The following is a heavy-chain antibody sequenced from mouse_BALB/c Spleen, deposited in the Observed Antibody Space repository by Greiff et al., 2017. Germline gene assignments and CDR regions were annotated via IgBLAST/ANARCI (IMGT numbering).Heavy chain of an antibody. D-gene: IGHD2-3*01. V-gene: IGHV14-3*02. CDR2: IDPANGNT. Sequence: VQLKQSGAELVKPGASVKLSCTASGFNIKDTYMHWVKQRPEQGLEWIGRIDPANGNTKYDPKFQGKATITADTSSNTAYLQLSSLTSEDTAVYYCVRGGYDLKGFAYWGQGTLVTVSA. CDR1: GFNIKDTY. J-gene: IGHJ3*01. CDR3: VRGGYDLKGFAY.